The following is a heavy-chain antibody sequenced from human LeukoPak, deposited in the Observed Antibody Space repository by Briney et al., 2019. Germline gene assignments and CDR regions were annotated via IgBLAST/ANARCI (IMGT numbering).Heavy chain of an antibody. CDR3: ARVQSSTINCFDP. Sequence: ASVKVSCKASGYTFTSYDINWVRQATGQGLEWMGWMNPNSGNTGYAQKFQGRVTMTRNASISTAYMELSSLRSEDTAVYYCARVQSSTINCFDPWGQGTLVTVSS. CDR1: GYTFTSYD. D-gene: IGHD6-13*01. J-gene: IGHJ5*02. CDR2: MNPNSGNT. V-gene: IGHV1-8*01.